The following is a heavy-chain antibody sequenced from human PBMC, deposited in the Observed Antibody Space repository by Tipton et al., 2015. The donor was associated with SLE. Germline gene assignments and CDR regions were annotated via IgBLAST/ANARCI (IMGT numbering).Heavy chain of an antibody. CDR1: DGSISSSNW. CDR3: AKDLGTDY. CDR2: IYHSGST. V-gene: IGHV4-4*02. Sequence: TLSLTCSVSDGSISSSNWWSWVRQPPGKGLEWIGYIYHSGSTYYNPSLKSRVTISVDRSKNQFSLKLSSVTAADTAVYYCAKDLGTDYWGQGTLVTVSS. D-gene: IGHD7-27*01. J-gene: IGHJ4*02.